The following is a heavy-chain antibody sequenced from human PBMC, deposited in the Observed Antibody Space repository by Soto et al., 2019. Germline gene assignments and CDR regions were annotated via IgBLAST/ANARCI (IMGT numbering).Heavy chain of an antibody. V-gene: IGHV1-18*01. CDR1: GYTFTSYG. J-gene: IGHJ5*02. CDR2: ISAYNGNI. Sequence: QVQLVQSGAEVKKPGASVKVSCKASGYTFTSYGISWVRQAPGQGLEWMGWISAYNGNINYAQKLQGRVTMTTDTSTSTAYMELRSLRSDDTAVYYCARLVNRFYGGNSADNWFDPWGQGTLVPVSS. CDR3: ARLVNRFYGGNSADNWFDP. D-gene: IGHD4-17*01.